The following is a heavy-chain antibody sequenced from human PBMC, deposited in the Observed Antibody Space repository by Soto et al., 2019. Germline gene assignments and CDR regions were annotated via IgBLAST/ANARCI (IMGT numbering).Heavy chain of an antibody. Sequence: GGSLRLSCAASGFTFSSYSMNWVHQAPGKGLEWVSSISSSSSYIYYADSVKGRFTISRDNAKNSLYLQMNSLRAEDTAVYYCARAPYHDFWSGYQRGYWGQGTLVTVSS. CDR1: GFTFSSYS. D-gene: IGHD3-3*01. CDR3: ARAPYHDFWSGYQRGY. CDR2: ISSSSSYI. J-gene: IGHJ4*02. V-gene: IGHV3-21*01.